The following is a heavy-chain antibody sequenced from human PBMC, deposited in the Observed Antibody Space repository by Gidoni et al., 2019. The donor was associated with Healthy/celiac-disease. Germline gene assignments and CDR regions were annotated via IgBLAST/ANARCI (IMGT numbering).Heavy chain of an antibody. J-gene: IGHJ6*02. CDR3: ARANNSPIYYDYGMDV. CDR2: ISAYKGNT. CDR1: GYTFTSYG. D-gene: IGHD6-13*01. Sequence: QVQLVQSGAEVKKPGDSVMVSCKASGYTFTSYGISWVRQAPGQGLEWMGWISAYKGNTNYAQKLQGRVTMTTDTSTSTAYMELRSLRSDDTAVYYCARANNSPIYYDYGMDVWGQGTTVTVSS. V-gene: IGHV1-18*01.